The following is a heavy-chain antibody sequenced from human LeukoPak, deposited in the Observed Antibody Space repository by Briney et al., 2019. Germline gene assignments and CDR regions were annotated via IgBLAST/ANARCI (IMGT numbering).Heavy chain of an antibody. Sequence: ASVKVPCKASGYTLTDYYMHWVRQAPGQGLEWMGRINPNSGGTNYAQKFQGRVTMTRDTSISTVYMELSRLRSDDTAVYYCARVGYYESSGYYEYWGQGTLVTVSS. J-gene: IGHJ4*02. V-gene: IGHV1-2*06. CDR2: INPNSGGT. CDR3: ARVGYYESSGYYEY. CDR1: GYTLTDYY. D-gene: IGHD3-22*01.